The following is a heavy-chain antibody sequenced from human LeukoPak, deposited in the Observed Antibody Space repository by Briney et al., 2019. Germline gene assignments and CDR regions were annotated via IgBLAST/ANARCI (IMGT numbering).Heavy chain of an antibody. D-gene: IGHD5-18*01. V-gene: IGHV1-46*01. J-gene: IGHJ4*02. CDR2: INPSGGST. Sequence: ASVKVSCKASGYTFTSYGISWVRQAPGQGLEWMGIINPSGGSTSYAQKFQGRVTMTRDTSTSTVYMELSSLRSEDTAVYYCARDLTTLRGYSYGHFDYWGQGTLVTVSS. CDR1: GYTFTSYG. CDR3: ARDLTTLRGYSYGHFDY.